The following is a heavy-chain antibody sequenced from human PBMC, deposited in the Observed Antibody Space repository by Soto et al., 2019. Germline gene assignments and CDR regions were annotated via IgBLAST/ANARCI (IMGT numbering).Heavy chain of an antibody. V-gene: IGHV4-4*02. J-gene: IGHJ6*03. CDR2: IYHSGSA. CDR1: SGSISSNNW. CDR3: ASAITIDYMDV. Sequence: QVQLQESGPGLVKPSGTLSLTCAVSSGSISSNNWWTWVRQPPGKGLEWIGLIYHSGSANYNPSLKSRVTISVDKSKNQFSLNLNSVTAAATAVYYCASAITIDYMDVWGKGTTVTVSS. D-gene: IGHD3-9*01.